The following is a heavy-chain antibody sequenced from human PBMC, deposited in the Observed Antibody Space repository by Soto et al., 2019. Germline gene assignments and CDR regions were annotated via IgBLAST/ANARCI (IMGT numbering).Heavy chain of an antibody. Sequence: GGSLRLSCADSGFTFSSYWMSWVRQAPGKGLEWVAYIKQDGSQKDYVDSVKGRFTISRDNAKNSLYLQMNSLRAEDTAVYYCATYHPFDYWGQGTLVTVSS. CDR2: IKQDGSQK. D-gene: IGHD2-2*01. V-gene: IGHV3-7*03. J-gene: IGHJ4*02. CDR3: ATYHPFDY. CDR1: GFTFSSYW.